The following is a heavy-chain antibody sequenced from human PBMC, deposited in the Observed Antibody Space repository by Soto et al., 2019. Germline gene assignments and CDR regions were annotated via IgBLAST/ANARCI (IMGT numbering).Heavy chain of an antibody. D-gene: IGHD6-19*01. V-gene: IGHV4-59*01. CDR2: VYSSGHT. CDR3: ARALAVPGYYFDY. J-gene: IGHJ4*02. CDR1: GGSSINYY. Sequence: QVQLQESGPGLVKPSETLSLTCTVSGGSSINYYWTWIRQPPGKGLEWIGYVYSSGHTSYHPFPKSRVTISIDTSKNQFSLMLSSVTAADTAVYYCARALAVPGYYFDYWGQGTLVTVSS.